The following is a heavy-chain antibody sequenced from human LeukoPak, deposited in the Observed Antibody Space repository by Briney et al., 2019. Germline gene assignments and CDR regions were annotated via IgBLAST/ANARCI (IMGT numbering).Heavy chain of an antibody. CDR3: AKAPLGIYYDFWSDYYFDY. CDR2: ISGSGGST. V-gene: IGHV3-23*01. D-gene: IGHD3-3*01. J-gene: IGHJ4*02. CDR1: GFTFSSYA. Sequence: PGGSLRLSCAASGFTFSSYAMSWVRQAPGKGLEWVSAISGSGGSTYYADSVKGRFTISRDNSKNTLYLQMNSLRAEDTAVYYCAKAPLGIYYDFWSDYYFDYWGQGTLVTVSS.